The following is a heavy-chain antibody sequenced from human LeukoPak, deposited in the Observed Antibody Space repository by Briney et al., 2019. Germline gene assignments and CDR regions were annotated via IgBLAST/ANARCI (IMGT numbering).Heavy chain of an antibody. V-gene: IGHV4-59*01. CDR1: GGSISTYY. CDR3: ARGGGYASPIGY. J-gene: IGHJ4*02. D-gene: IGHD5-12*01. Sequence: PSETLSLTCTLSGGSISTYYWSWIRQPPGKGLEWIGYIYHSGSTNYNPPLKSRVTISVDTSKNQFSLKLSSVTAADTAMYYCARGGGYASPIGYWGQGALVTVSS. CDR2: IYHSGST.